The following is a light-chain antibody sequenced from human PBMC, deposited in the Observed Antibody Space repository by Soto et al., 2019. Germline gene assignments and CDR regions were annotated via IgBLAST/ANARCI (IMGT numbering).Light chain of an antibody. Sequence: DIVMTQSPLSLPVTPGEPASISCRSSHSLLHSNGYNYLDWYLQKPGQSPQLLIYLGSNRASGVPDRFSGSGSGTDFTLKISRVEAEDVGVYYCMQALQTPNTFGQGTRLQI. V-gene: IGKV2-28*01. J-gene: IGKJ5*01. CDR2: LGS. CDR3: MQALQTPNT. CDR1: HSLLHSNGYNY.